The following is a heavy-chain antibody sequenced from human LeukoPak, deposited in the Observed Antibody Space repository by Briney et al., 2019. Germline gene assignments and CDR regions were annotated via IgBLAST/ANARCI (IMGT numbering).Heavy chain of an antibody. J-gene: IGHJ5*02. CDR2: IYYVGTT. Sequence: SETLSLTCTVSGGSISSINYYWGWIRQAPGRGLECIGSIYYVGTTYYNPSLRSRVTISVDTSKGQFSLKLTSVTAADTAVYYCAAYYYGSGSSPGFFDPWGHGTLVTVSS. V-gene: IGHV4-39*01. D-gene: IGHD3-10*01. CDR3: AAYYYGSGSSPGFFDP. CDR1: GGSISSINYY.